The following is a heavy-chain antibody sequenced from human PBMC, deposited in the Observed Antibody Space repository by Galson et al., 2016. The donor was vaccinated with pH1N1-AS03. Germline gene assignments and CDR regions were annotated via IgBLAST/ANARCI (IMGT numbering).Heavy chain of an antibody. J-gene: IGHJ6*02. V-gene: IGHV1-3*01. Sequence: SVKVSCKASGYTFISYVMHWVRQAPGQRLEWMGWINAGNGNTTYSQSFQGRVTITRDTSASKAYMERSSLRSEDTAVYYCARGRGSYGMDVWGQGTTVTVSS. D-gene: IGHD1-26*01. CDR2: INAGNGNT. CDR3: ARGRGSYGMDV. CDR1: GYTFISYV.